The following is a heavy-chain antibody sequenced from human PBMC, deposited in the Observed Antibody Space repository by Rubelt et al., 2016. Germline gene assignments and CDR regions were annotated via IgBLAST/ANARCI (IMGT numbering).Heavy chain of an antibody. V-gene: IGHV4-4*07. CDR2: LFTGWNT. CDR3: VRHRTSDGFYGVLDY. Sequence: GPGLVKPSETLSLTCTVSGGFFTNYYWNWFRQPAGKGLEWTGRLFTGWNTKYNPSLASRVTISVDTPKNQFSLKLRSVTAADTAVYYCVRHRTSDGFYGVLDYWGQGTLVTVSS. D-gene: IGHD3-3*01. J-gene: IGHJ4*02. CDR1: GGFFTNYY.